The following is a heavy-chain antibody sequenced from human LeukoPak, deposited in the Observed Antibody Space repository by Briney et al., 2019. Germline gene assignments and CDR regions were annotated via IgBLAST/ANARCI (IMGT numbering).Heavy chain of an antibody. CDR2: FDPEDGET. CDR1: GYTLTELS. V-gene: IGHV1-24*01. D-gene: IGHD6-19*01. CDR3: ARGGQWLVPIGFDP. J-gene: IGHJ5*02. Sequence: ASVKVSCKVSGYTLTELSMHWVRQAPGKGLEWMGGFDPEDGETIYAQKFQGRVTMTEDTSTDTAYMELSSLRSEDTAVYYCARGGQWLVPIGFDPWGQGTLVTVSS.